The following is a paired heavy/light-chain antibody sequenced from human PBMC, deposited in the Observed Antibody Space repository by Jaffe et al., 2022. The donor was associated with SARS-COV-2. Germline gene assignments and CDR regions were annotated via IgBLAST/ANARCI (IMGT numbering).Heavy chain of an antibody. CDR2: ISYSGST. V-gene: IGHV4-31*03. Sequence: QVQLQESGPGLVKPSQTLSLTCTVSGGSISSGGYYWSWIRQHPEKGLEWIGYISYSGSTYYNPSLTSRITISVDTSGNQFSLKLSAVTAADTAVYYCAKSITMVRGVIRAFDIWGQGTMVTVSS. CDR1: GGSISSGGYY. CDR3: AKSITMVRGVIRAFDI. J-gene: IGHJ3*02. D-gene: IGHD3-10*01.
Light chain of an antibody. V-gene: IGLV1-40*01. CDR3: QSFDSRLSIYVV. CDR1: SSNIGAGYD. J-gene: IGLJ2*01. Sequence: QSLLTQPPSVSGAPGQRVTISCTGSSSNIGAGYDVHWYQQLPGTAPKLLIYADSNRPSGVPDRFSASKSGTSASLAITGLQAEDEADYYCQSFDSRLSIYVVFGGGTKLTVL. CDR2: ADS.